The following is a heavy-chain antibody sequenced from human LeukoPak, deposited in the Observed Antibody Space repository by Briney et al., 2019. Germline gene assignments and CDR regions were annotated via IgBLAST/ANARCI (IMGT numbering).Heavy chain of an antibody. CDR2: ISAYNGDT. D-gene: IGHD3-10*01. Sequence: ASVKVSCKASGYTFTSYGISWVRQAPGQGREWMGWISAYNGDTNYAQKLQGRVTMTTDTSTSTAYMELRSLRSDDTAVYYCARETFYYGSGSEKNLDYWGQGTLVTVSS. J-gene: IGHJ4*02. V-gene: IGHV1-18*01. CDR3: ARETFYYGSGSEKNLDY. CDR1: GYTFTSYG.